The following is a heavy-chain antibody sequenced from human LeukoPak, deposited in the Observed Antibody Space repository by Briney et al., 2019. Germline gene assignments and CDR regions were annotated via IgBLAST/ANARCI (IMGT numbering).Heavy chain of an antibody. J-gene: IGHJ6*02. V-gene: IGHV3-30*18. Sequence: GGSLRLSCAASGFTFSSYGMHWVRQAPGKGLEWVAVISYDGSNKYYADSVKGRFTISRDNSKNTLYLQMNSLRAEDTAVYYCAKDIAISGGDYYYYYGMDVWGQGTTVTVSS. CDR1: GFTFSSYG. CDR2: ISYDGSNK. CDR3: AKDIAISGGDYYYYYGMDV. D-gene: IGHD2-2*02.